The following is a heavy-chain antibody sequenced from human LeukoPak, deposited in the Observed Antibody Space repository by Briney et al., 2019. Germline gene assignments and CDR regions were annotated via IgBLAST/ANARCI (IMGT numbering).Heavy chain of an antibody. CDR1: GYIFTSYW. D-gene: IGHD2-21*02. CDR2: IYPGDSYT. V-gene: IGHV5-51*01. CDR3: ARHSEDIVVVTAIPGKDAFDI. J-gene: IGHJ3*02. Sequence: GESLKISCKGSGYIFTSYWIGWVRQMPGKGLEWMGIIYPGDSYTRYSPSFQGQVTISADKSISTAYLQWSSLKASDTAMYYCARHSEDIVVVTAIPGKDAFDIWGQGTMVTVSS.